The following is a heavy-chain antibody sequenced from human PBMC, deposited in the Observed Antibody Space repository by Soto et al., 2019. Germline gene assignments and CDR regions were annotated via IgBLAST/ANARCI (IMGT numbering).Heavy chain of an antibody. J-gene: IGHJ6*02. CDR2: ISTSGRDT. V-gene: IGHV3-23*01. CDR3: AKDLGSRVGLLCGLAV. CDR1: GFSFSSYA. D-gene: IGHD3-3*01. Sequence: EVQLLESGGGLVQPGGSLRLSCAASGFSFSSYAMNWVRQAPGKGLEWVSGISTSGRDTYYADSVKGRFTISRDNSKSTLLRLMTSLRAEDTAIEYCAKDLGSRVGLLCGLAVWGRGTTVIASS.